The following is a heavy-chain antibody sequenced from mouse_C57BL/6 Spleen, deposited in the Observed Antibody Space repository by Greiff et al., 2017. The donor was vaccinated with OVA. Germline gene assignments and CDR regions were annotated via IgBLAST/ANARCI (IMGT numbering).Heavy chain of an antibody. CDR1: GFTFSDYG. J-gene: IGHJ1*03. CDR3: ARDGNYGGYFDV. V-gene: IGHV5-17*01. D-gene: IGHD2-1*01. CDR2: ISSGSSTI. Sequence: EVKLVESGGGLVKPGGSLKLSCAASGFTFSDYGMHWVRQAPEKGLEWVAYISSGSSTIYYADTVKGRFTISRDNAKNTLFLQMTSLRSEDTAMYYCARDGNYGGYFDVWGTGTTVTVSS.